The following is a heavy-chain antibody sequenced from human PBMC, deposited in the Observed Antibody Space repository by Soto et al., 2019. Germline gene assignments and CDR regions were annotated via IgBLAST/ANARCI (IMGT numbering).Heavy chain of an antibody. Sequence: QVQLQESGPGLVKPSQTLSLTCTVSGGSISSGGYYWSWIRQHPGKGLEWIGYIYYSGSTYYNPSIKSRVTISVDTSKNQFSLKLSSVPAADTVVYYCARVGSSSWYHDYGMDVWGQGTTVTVSS. V-gene: IGHV4-31*03. J-gene: IGHJ6*02. CDR1: GGSISSGGYY. CDR3: ARVGSSSWYHDYGMDV. D-gene: IGHD6-13*01. CDR2: IYYSGST.